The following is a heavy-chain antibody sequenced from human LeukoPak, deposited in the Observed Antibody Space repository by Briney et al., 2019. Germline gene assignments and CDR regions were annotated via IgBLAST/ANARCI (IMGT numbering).Heavy chain of an antibody. CDR3: ARTFLTIFHGDAFDI. J-gene: IGHJ3*02. Sequence: GGSLRLSCAASDFTFTTYAMTWVRQAPGKGLEWVSSISGGGDITYYTDSVKGRFTISRDNSKNSLYLQMNSLRAEDTAVYYCARTFLTIFHGDAFDIWGQGTMVTVSS. CDR1: DFTFTTYA. CDR2: ISGGGDIT. D-gene: IGHD3-3*01. V-gene: IGHV3-23*01.